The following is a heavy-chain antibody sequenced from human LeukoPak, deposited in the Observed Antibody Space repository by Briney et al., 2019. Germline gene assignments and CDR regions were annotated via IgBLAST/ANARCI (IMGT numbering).Heavy chain of an antibody. V-gene: IGHV4-39*01. CDR3: ARQPIYSNYYWFDP. J-gene: IGHJ5*02. CDR2: IYYSGST. Sequence: SETLSLTCTVSGGSISSSSYYWGWIRQPPGKGLEWIGSIYYSGSTYYNPSLKSRVTISVDTSKNQFSLKLSSVTAADTAVYYCARQPIYSNYYWFDPWGQGTLVTVSS. D-gene: IGHD4-11*01. CDR1: GGSISSSSYY.